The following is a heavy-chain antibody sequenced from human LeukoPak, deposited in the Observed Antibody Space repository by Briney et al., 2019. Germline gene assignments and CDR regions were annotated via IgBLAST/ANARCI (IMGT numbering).Heavy chain of an antibody. D-gene: IGHD2-21*02. CDR3: AKALWSVTVDY. J-gene: IGHJ4*02. Sequence: GGSLRLSCAASGFTFSSYAMHWVRQAPGKGLEWVAVISYDGSNKYYADSVKGRFTISRDNSKNTLYLQMNSLRAEDTAVYYCAKALWSVTVDYWGQGTLVTVSS. V-gene: IGHV3-30*04. CDR2: ISYDGSNK. CDR1: GFTFSSYA.